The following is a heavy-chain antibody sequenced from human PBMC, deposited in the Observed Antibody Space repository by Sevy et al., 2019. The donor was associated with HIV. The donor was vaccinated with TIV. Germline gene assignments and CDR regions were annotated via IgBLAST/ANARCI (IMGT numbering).Heavy chain of an antibody. CDR1: GFTFSSYW. CDR2: IKQDGSEK. CDR3: AREVEMATTYFDY. J-gene: IGHJ4*02. D-gene: IGHD5-12*01. V-gene: IGHV3-7*01. Sequence: GSLRLSCAASGFTFSSYWMNWVRQAPGKGLEGVANIKQDGSEKYYVDSVKGRFTISRDNAKKSLYLQMNSLRAEDTAVYYCAREVEMATTYFDYWGQGTLVTVSS.